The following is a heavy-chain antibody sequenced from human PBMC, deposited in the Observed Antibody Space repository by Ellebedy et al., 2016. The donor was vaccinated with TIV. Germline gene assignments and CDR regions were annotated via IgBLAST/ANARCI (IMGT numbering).Heavy chain of an antibody. CDR2: FYYSGST. V-gene: IGHV4-59*01. J-gene: IGHJ4*02. Sequence: GSLRLSXTVSGGSISSYYWSWIRQPPGQRLEWIGYFYYSGSTNYSPSLKSRVTISVDTSKNQFSLKLSSVTAADTAVYYCARGVNAAADFDYWGQGTLVTVSS. CDR3: ARGVNAAADFDY. D-gene: IGHD6-13*01. CDR1: GGSISSYY.